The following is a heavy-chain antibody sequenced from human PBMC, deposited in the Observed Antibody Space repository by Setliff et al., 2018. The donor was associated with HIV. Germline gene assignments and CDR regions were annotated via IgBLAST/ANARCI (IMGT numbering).Heavy chain of an antibody. CDR1: GYTFTNYG. Sequence: ASVKVSCKASGYTFTNYGISWVRQAPGQGLEWRGWISAYNGNTKYAQNRQGRVRLTTDPSTSTAYMELWSLRSDDTAVYYCARDLSTVTFGNWFDPWGQGTLVTVSS. V-gene: IGHV1-18*01. CDR3: ARDLSTVTFGNWFDP. D-gene: IGHD3-16*01. J-gene: IGHJ5*02. CDR2: ISAYNGNT.